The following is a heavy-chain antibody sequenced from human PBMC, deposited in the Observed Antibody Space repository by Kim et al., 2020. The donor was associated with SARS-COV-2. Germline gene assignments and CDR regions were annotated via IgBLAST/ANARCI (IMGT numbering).Heavy chain of an antibody. CDR3: SRAAPYGSGSYGAFDL. CDR1: GGSISSYY. J-gene: IGHJ3*01. D-gene: IGHD3-10*01. CDR2: IYYSGST. Sequence: SETLSLTCTVSGGSISSYYWSWIRQPPGKGLEWIGYIYYSGSTNYNPSLKSRVTISVDTSKNQFSLKLSSVTAADTAVYYCSRAAPYGSGSYGAFDLWG. V-gene: IGHV4-59*01.